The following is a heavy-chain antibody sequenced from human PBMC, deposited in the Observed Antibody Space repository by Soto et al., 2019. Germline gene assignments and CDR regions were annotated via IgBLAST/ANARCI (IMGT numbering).Heavy chain of an antibody. J-gene: IGHJ6*02. CDR2: IYYSGST. V-gene: IGHV4-59*01. D-gene: IGHD6-25*01. CDR1: GGSISSYH. Sequence: SETLSITGARSGGSISSYHWSSIRQHPGKGLEWIGYIYYSGSTNYNPSLKSRVTISVDTSKNQFSLKLSSVTAADTAVYYCARDGISGSFSVLYGMEVWAQGTTVTVSS. CDR3: ARDGISGSFSVLYGMEV.